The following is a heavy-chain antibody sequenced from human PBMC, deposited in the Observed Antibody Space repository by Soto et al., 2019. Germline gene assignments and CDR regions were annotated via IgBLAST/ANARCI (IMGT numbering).Heavy chain of an antibody. CDR2: ISHGGIT. CDR3: ARNFRY. V-gene: IGHV4-34*01. Sequence: QVRLQQWGAGLLKPSETLSLTCTVYGGSFTNYYWSWIRQPPGKGLGWIGDISHGGITNYNPSLKSRVTISLDTSQNQFSLRLTSVTAADTAVYYCARNFRYWGQGTLVTVSS. J-gene: IGHJ4*02. CDR1: GGSFTNYY.